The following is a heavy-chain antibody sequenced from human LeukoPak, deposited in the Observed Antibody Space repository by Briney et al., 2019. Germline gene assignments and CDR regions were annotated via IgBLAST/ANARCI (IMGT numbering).Heavy chain of an antibody. CDR1: GFTFSSYW. D-gene: IGHD6-19*01. CDR3: AKEQMMYSSSPFDY. J-gene: IGHJ4*02. CDR2: ISTGGVNT. Sequence: GGSLRLSCAASGFTFSSYWMSWVRQAPGKGLEWVSAISTGGVNTYYTDSVKGRFTISRDNSKNTLYLQMNSLRAEDTAVYFCAKEQMMYSSSPFDYWGQGTLVTVSA. V-gene: IGHV3-23*01.